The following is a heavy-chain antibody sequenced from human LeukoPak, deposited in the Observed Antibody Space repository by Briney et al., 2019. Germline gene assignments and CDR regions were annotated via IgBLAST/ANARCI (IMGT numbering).Heavy chain of an antibody. D-gene: IGHD3-10*01. Sequence: SVKVSCKASGGTFSSYAISWVRQAPGQGLEWMGGIIPIFGTANYAQKFQGRVTITADESTSTAYMELSSLRSEDTAVYYCARWGIGDLRNTFDIWATGQWSPSLQ. CDR2: IIPIFGTA. V-gene: IGHV1-69*13. J-gene: IGHJ3*02. CDR3: ARWGIGDLRNTFDI. CDR1: GGTFSSYA.